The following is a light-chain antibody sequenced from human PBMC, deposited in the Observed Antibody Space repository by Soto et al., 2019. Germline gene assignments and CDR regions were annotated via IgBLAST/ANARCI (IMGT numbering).Light chain of an antibody. Sequence: QSVLTQPPSASGTPGQRVTISCSGSSSNIGSNYVYWYQQLPGTASKLLIYRNNQRPSGVPDRFSGSKSGTSASLAISGLRSEDEADYYCAAWDDSRSGWVFGGGTQLTVL. CDR2: RNN. J-gene: IGLJ3*02. V-gene: IGLV1-47*01. CDR1: SSNIGSNY. CDR3: AAWDDSRSGWV.